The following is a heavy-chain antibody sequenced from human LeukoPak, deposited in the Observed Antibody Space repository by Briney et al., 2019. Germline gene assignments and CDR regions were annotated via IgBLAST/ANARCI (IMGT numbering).Heavy chain of an antibody. CDR1: GYTFTSYG. Sequence: ASVKVSCKASGYTFTSYGISWVRQAPGQGLEWMGWISAYNGNANYAQKLQGRVTMTTDTSTSTAYMELRSLRSDDTAVYYCARDGSIRYCSSTSCYTDYYYGMDVWGQGTTVTVSS. D-gene: IGHD2-2*02. J-gene: IGHJ6*02. CDR3: ARDGSIRYCSSTSCYTDYYYGMDV. CDR2: ISAYNGNA. V-gene: IGHV1-18*01.